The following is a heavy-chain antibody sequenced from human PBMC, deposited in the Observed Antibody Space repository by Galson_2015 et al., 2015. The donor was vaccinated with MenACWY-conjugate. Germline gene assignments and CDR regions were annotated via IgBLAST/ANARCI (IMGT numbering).Heavy chain of an antibody. CDR3: ARLPGRGAVTIILGYDY. D-gene: IGHD4-17*01. CDR1: GYSSTNYW. CDR2: IYPGDSDT. V-gene: IGHV5-51*03. J-gene: IGHJ4*02. Sequence: QSGAEVKKPGESLKISCKGSGYSSTNYWIGWVRQMPGKGLEWMGIIYPGDSDTRYSPSFQGQVTISADKSISTAYLQWSSLKASDTAMYYCARLPGRGAVTIILGYDYWGQGTLVTVSS.